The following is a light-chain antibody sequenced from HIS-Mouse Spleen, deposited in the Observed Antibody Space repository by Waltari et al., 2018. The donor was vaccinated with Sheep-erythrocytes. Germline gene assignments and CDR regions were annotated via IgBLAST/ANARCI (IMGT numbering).Light chain of an antibody. CDR1: KLGEKY. CDR2: QES. Sequence: SYELTQPPSVSVSPGQTASITCSGDKLGEKYACWYQQKPGQSPVLVIYQESKRPSGIPERFSGSNSGNTATLTISGTQAMDEADYYCQAWDSSTAWVFGGGTKLTVL. V-gene: IGLV3-1*01. J-gene: IGLJ3*02. CDR3: QAWDSSTAWV.